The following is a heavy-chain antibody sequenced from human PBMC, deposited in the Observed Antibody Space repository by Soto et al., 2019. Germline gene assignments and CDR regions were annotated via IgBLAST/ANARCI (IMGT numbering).Heavy chain of an antibody. CDR2: VSGSRDDT. D-gene: IGHD2-15*01. J-gene: IGHJ3*01. V-gene: IGHV3-23*01. CDR1: GFTFSTYG. Sequence: GGSLRLSCAASGFTFSTYGMSWVRQAPGKGLEWVGVVSGSRDDTYYADSVKGRFTVSRDNSKNTLYLQMHSLRAEDTAVYYCQSYCSGGSCFRTNAFAFWGQGTRVTVSS. CDR3: QSYCSGGSCFRTNAFAF.